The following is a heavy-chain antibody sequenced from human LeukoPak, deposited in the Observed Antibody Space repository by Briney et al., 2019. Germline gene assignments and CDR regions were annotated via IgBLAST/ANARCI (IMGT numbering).Heavy chain of an antibody. D-gene: IGHD6-19*01. CDR3: ARDFSAVDGY. CDR2: ISYDGGNK. V-gene: IGHV3-30-3*01. CDR1: GFTFSSSA. J-gene: IGHJ4*02. Sequence: GGSLRLSCAASGFTFSSSAMHWVRRAPGKGLEWLALISYDGGNKYYADSVKGRFTISRDNSKDTLYLQMNSLRTEDTAVYYCARDFSAVDGYWGQGTLVTVSS.